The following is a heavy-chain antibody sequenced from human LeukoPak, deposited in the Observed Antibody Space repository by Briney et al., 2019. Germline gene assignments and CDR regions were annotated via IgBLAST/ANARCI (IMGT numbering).Heavy chain of an antibody. CDR3: ARGGYSYGIGPPDY. Sequence: ASQTLSLTCTVSGGSISSGDYYWSWIRQPPGKGLEWIGYIYYSVSTYYNPSLKSRVTISVYTSKNQFSLKLSSVTAADTAVYYCARGGYSYGIGPPDYWGQGTLVTVSS. D-gene: IGHD5-18*01. V-gene: IGHV4-30-4*01. J-gene: IGHJ4*02. CDR2: IYYSVST. CDR1: GGSISSGDYY.